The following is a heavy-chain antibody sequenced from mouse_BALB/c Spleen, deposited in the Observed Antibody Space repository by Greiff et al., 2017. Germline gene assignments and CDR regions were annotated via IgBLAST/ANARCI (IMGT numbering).Heavy chain of an antibody. CDR3: ARSSYDYSYAMDY. Sequence: VQLQQSGPELVKPAASVKVSCKASGYAFTSYNMYWVKQSHGKSLEWIGYIDPYNGGTSYNQKFKGKATLTVDKSSSTAYMHLNSLTSEDSAVYDCARSSYDYSYAMDYWGQGTSVTVSS. CDR1: GYAFTSYN. D-gene: IGHD2-4*01. CDR2: IDPYNGGT. V-gene: IGHV1S135*01. J-gene: IGHJ4*01.